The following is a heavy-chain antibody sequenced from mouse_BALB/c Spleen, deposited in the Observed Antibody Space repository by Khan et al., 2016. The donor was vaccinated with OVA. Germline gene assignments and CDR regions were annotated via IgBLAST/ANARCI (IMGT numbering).Heavy chain of an antibody. V-gene: IGHV5-6-5*01. CDR3: ARDYWFVY. J-gene: IGHJ3*01. Sequence: EVELVVSGGGLVKPGGSLKVSCAASGFTFSNYAMSWVRQTPEKRLEWVASISSGDSTYYPDSVKGRFTISRDNARNILYLQMSSLRSDDMAMYYCARDYWFVYWGQGTLVTVSA. CDR1: GFTFSNYA. CDR2: ISSGDST.